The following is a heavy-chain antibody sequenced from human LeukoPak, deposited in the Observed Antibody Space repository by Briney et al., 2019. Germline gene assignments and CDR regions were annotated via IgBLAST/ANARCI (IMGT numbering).Heavy chain of an antibody. V-gene: IGHV4-61*02. CDR3: ARDRVYYDNHNWFDP. CDR2: IYTSGST. Sequence: PSETLSLTCTVSGGSISSGSYYWSWIRQPAGKGLEWIGRIYTSGSTNYNPSLKSRVTISVDTSKNQFSLKLGSVTAADTAVYYCARDRVYYDNHNWFDPWGQGTLVTVSS. CDR1: GGSISSGSYY. J-gene: IGHJ5*02. D-gene: IGHD3-22*01.